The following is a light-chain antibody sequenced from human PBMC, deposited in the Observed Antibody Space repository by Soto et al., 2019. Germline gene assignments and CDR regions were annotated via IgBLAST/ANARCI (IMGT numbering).Light chain of an antibody. CDR3: QQRSNWPPIT. Sequence: EIVLTQSPATLSLSPGERPTLSCRASQSVSSYLAWYQQKPGQAPRLLIYDASNRATGIPARFSGSGSGTDFTLTISSLEPEDFAVYYCQQRSNWPPITFGGGTKVDI. J-gene: IGKJ4*01. CDR2: DAS. V-gene: IGKV3-11*01. CDR1: QSVSSY.